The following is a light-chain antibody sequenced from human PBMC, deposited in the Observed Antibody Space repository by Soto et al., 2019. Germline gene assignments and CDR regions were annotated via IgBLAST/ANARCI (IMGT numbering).Light chain of an antibody. CDR2: DVT. V-gene: IGLV2-14*03. CDR1: SSDVGGYNY. J-gene: IGLJ1*01. Sequence: QSALTQPASVSGSPGQSITISCTGTSSDVGGYNYVSWYQHHPGKATKLIIYDVTNRPSGVSNPFSGSKSGNTASLTISGLQPEDEAEYYCSSSTTSNTRHTVFGPGTKVTVL. CDR3: SSSTTSNTRHTV.